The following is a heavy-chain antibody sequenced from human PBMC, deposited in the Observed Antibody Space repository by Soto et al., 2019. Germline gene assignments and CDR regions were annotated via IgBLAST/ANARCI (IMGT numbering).Heavy chain of an antibody. CDR3: ARGYCSSTSCYVDWFDP. V-gene: IGHV1-8*01. CDR1: GYTFTSYD. CDR2: MNPNSGNT. D-gene: IGHD2-2*01. Sequence: QVQLVQSGAEVKKPGASVKVSCKASGYTFTSYDINWVRQATGQGLEWMGWMNPNSGNTGYAQKFQGRVTMTRNTSISTAYMELSSLRSEDMAVYYCARGYCSSTSCYVDWFDPWGQGTLVTVSS. J-gene: IGHJ5*02.